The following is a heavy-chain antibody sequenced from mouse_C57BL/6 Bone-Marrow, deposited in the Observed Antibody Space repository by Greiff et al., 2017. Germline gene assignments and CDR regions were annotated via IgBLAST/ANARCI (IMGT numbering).Heavy chain of an antibody. CDR3: ARDRDDYDVWFAY. D-gene: IGHD2-4*01. CDR1: GFTFSSYA. Sequence: EVQGVESGGGLVKPGGSLKLSCAASGFTFSSYAMSWVRQTPEKRLEWVATISDGGSYTYYPDNVKGRFTISRDNAKNNLYLQMSHLKSEDTAMYYCARDRDDYDVWFAYWGQGTLVTVSA. J-gene: IGHJ3*01. V-gene: IGHV5-4*01. CDR2: ISDGGSYT.